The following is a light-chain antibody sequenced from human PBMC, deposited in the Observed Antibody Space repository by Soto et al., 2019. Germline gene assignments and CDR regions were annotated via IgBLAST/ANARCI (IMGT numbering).Light chain of an antibody. V-gene: IGKV3-11*01. J-gene: IGKJ1*01. CDR3: QQYNNWPGT. Sequence: EIVLTQSPATLSLSPGERATLSCRASQSVSSQLAWYQQKPGQAPRLLIYDASNRATGIPARFSGSGSGTEFTLTASSLQPEDFAVYYCQQYNNWPGTFGQGTKVDIK. CDR1: QSVSSQ. CDR2: DAS.